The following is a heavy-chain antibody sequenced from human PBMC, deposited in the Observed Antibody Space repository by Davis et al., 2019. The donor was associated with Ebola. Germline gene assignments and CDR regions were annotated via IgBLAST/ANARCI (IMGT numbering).Heavy chain of an antibody. CDR1: GLPFSYYF. V-gene: IGHV3-72*01. CDR3: ARATMIRGQNRFDP. Sequence: GESLKISCAVSGLPFSYYFMDWVRLTPGKGLEWVGLSRNRENHYSTEYAASVRGRFTISRDNSKDSLDLQMNSLRIEDTAVYYCARATMIRGQNRFDPWGQGTLVTVSS. CDR2: SRNRENHYST. J-gene: IGHJ5*02. D-gene: IGHD3-10*01.